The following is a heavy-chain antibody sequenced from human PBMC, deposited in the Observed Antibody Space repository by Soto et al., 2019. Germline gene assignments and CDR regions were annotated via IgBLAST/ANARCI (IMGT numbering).Heavy chain of an antibody. CDR2: IWYDGSNK. CDR1: GFTFNTYG. V-gene: IGHV3-33*08. J-gene: IGHJ6*02. CDR3: ARADCTGAYCYSWPFNYGVDV. D-gene: IGHD2-15*01. Sequence: QVQLVESGGGVVQPGGSLRLSCTTSGFTFNTYGMHWVRQAPGKGLKWVAIIWYDGSNKYYADSVKGRFTISRDNSKKHLYLQMNSLRAEDTALYHCARADCTGAYCYSWPFNYGVDVWGQGATVTVSS.